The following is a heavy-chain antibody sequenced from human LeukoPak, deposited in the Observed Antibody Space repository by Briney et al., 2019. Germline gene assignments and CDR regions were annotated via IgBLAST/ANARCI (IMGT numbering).Heavy chain of an antibody. J-gene: IGHJ4*02. Sequence: PGGSLRLSCAASGFTFSSYAMHWVRQAPGKGLEWVAVISYDGSNKYYADSVKGRFTISRDNSKNTLYLQMNSLRAEDTAVYYCARDPGRFGEFPDYWGQGTLVTVSS. CDR2: ISYDGSNK. CDR3: ARDPGRFGEFPDY. D-gene: IGHD3-10*01. V-gene: IGHV3-30-3*01. CDR1: GFTFSSYA.